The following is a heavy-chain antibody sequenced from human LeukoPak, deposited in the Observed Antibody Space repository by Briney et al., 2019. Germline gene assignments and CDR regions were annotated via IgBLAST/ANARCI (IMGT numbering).Heavy chain of an antibody. CDR1: GFTFTNYA. CDR2: ISDSGGST. V-gene: IGHV3-23*01. Sequence: GGSLRLSCAASGFTFTNYAMSWVRQAPGKGLEWVSAISDSGGSTYCADSVKGRFTISRDNSKNTLYLQMNSLRDEDTVVYYRAYGRWLYGWGQGAMVTV. D-gene: IGHD4-23*01. J-gene: IGHJ4*02. CDR3: AYGRWLYG.